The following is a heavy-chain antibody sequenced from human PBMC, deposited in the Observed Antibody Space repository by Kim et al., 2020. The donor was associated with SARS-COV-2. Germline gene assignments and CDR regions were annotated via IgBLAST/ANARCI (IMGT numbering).Heavy chain of an antibody. Sequence: ASVKVSCKASGYTFTSYGISWVRQAPGQGLEWMGWISAYNGNTNYAQKLQGRVTMTTDTSTSTAYMELRSLRSDDTAVYYCARDLKSTMVRGKNLRRGYNWFDPWGQGTLVTVSS. D-gene: IGHD3-10*01. CDR3: ARDLKSTMVRGKNLRRGYNWFDP. V-gene: IGHV1-18*01. CDR1: GYTFTSYG. CDR2: ISAYNGNT. J-gene: IGHJ5*02.